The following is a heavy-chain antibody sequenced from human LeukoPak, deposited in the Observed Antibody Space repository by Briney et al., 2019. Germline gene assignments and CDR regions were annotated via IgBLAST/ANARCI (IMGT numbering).Heavy chain of an antibody. J-gene: IGHJ4*02. D-gene: IGHD6-13*01. Sequence: PGGSLRLSCAASGFTFDDYAMHWVRQAPGKGLEWVSGISWNSGSIGYADSVKGRFTISRDNAKNSLYLQMNSLRAEDTALYYCAKGRSSSWYKTYYFDYWGQRTLVTVSS. CDR3: AKGRSSSWYKTYYFDY. CDR1: GFTFDDYA. CDR2: ISWNSGSI. V-gene: IGHV3-9*01.